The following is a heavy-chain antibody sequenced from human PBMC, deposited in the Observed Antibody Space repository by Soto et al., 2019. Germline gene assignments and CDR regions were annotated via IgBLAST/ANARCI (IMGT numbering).Heavy chain of an antibody. CDR1: GFTFSSYA. CDR3: LTDYYDSSGYSLDY. V-gene: IGHV3-23*01. D-gene: IGHD3-22*01. CDR2: ISGSGGST. J-gene: IGHJ4*02. Sequence: GESLKISCAASGFTFSSYAMSWVRQAPGKGLEWVSAISGSGGSTYYADSVKGRFTISRDNSKNTLYLQMNSLRAEDTAVYYCLTDYYDSSGYSLDYWGQGTLVTVSS.